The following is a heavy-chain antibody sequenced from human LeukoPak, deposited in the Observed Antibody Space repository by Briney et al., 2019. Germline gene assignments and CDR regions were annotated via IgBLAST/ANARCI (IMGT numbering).Heavy chain of an antibody. V-gene: IGHV3-23*01. J-gene: IGHJ4*02. D-gene: IGHD1-1*01. Sequence: QHGGSLRLSCAASGFSFSSHAMCWVRQAPGKGLEWVSSIDISGGSTYYADSVQGRFTISRDNSKNTLYLQMNSLRAEDTALYYCANEVRPNDYWGQGTLVTVSS. CDR3: ANEVRPNDY. CDR2: IDISGGST. CDR1: GFSFSSHA.